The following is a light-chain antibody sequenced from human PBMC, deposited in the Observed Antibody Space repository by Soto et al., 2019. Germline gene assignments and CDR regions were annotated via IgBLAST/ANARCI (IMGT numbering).Light chain of an antibody. V-gene: IGLV2-11*01. CDR1: SSDVGGYNY. CDR3: CYYAGSYTLYV. J-gene: IGLJ1*01. Sequence: QSALTQPRSVSGSPGQSVTISCTGTSSDVGGYNYVSWYQQHPGKAPKLMIYDVSKRPSGVPDRFSGSKSGNTASLTISGLQAEDEAAYYCCYYAGSYTLYVFGTGTKLTVL. CDR2: DVS.